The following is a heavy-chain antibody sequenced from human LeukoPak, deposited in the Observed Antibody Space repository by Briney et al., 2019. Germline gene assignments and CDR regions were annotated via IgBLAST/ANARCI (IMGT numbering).Heavy chain of an antibody. Sequence: PGGSLRLSCAASGFTFSTYGMNWVRQAPGKGLEWISYISSRSSTIYYADSVKGRFTISRDNAKNSLYLQMNSLRDEDTAVYYCARGCSGGSCFGDFDYWGQGTLVTVSS. J-gene: IGHJ4*02. D-gene: IGHD2-15*01. V-gene: IGHV3-48*02. CDR3: ARGCSGGSCFGDFDY. CDR1: GFTFSTYG. CDR2: ISSRSSTI.